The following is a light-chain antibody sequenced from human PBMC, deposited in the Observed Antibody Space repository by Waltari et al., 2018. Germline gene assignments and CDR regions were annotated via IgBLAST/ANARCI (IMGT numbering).Light chain of an antibody. Sequence: QSALTQPASVSGSPGQSITISCTGTSSDVGGYNYVSWYQQHPGKAPKLIIFDVSNRPSGVSSRFSGPKSGNTASLTISGLQAQDEADYYCSSYISSDTLELFGGGTSLTVL. V-gene: IGLV2-14*03. CDR2: DVS. J-gene: IGLJ2*01. CDR1: SSDVGGYNY. CDR3: SSYISSDTLEL.